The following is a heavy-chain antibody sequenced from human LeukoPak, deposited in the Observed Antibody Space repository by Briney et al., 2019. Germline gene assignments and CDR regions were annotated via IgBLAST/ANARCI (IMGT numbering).Heavy chain of an antibody. CDR1: GFTFSGYW. CDR3: AGVVPPSDYGSGSYFWDPYYFDY. CDR2: IKNGGGGT. V-gene: IGHV3-74*03. D-gene: IGHD3-10*01. Sequence: PGGSLRLSCAVSGFTFSGYWMHWVRQAPGKGLVWVSRIKNGGGGTMYADSVEGRFTISRDNSKNTLYLQLNSLRAEDTAVYYCAGVVPPSDYGSGSYFWDPYYFDYWGQGTLVTVSS. J-gene: IGHJ4*02.